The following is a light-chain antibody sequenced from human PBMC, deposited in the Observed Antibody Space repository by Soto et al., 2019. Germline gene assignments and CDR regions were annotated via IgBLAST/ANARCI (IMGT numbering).Light chain of an antibody. V-gene: IGKV1-5*01. J-gene: IGKJ1*01. CDR2: GAS. CDR3: QHHNSYSQT. Sequence: DIQLTQSPPTLSASVGDRVTITCRASQSIRYYLAWYQQMPGKAPKLLTYGASSLQSGVPSRFSGSGSGTEFTLTISSLQPDDFATYFCQHHNSYSQTFGQGTKVDIK. CDR1: QSIRYY.